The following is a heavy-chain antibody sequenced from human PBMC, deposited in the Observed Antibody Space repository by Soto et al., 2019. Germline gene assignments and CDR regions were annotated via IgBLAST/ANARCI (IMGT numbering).Heavy chain of an antibody. D-gene: IGHD6-19*01. Sequence: GGSLRLSCAASGFTFSSYGMHWVRQAPGKGLEWVAVIWYDGSNKYFADSVKGRFTVSRDNSKNTLYLQMSSLRAEDTAVYYCARDVLIVSVAGTVGIDYWGQGTLVTVSS. CDR3: ARDVLIVSVAGTVGIDY. V-gene: IGHV3-33*01. CDR2: IWYDGSNK. CDR1: GFTFSSYG. J-gene: IGHJ4*02.